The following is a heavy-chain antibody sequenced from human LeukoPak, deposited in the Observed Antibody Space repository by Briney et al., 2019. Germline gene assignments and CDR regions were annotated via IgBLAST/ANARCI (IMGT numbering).Heavy chain of an antibody. V-gene: IGHV3-7*02. CDR1: GLAFQNYW. CDR3: ATTFPYCADGTCAL. CDR2: IRPDGSTF. D-gene: IGHD2-15*01. Sequence: GGSLRLSCVATGLAFQNYWMTWVRQAPGKGPEWVATIRPDGSTFTYVDAVRGRFTISRDNPKNSLYLQMHSLRADDTAVYYWATTFPYCADGTCALGGQGTLVIVSS. J-gene: IGHJ1*01.